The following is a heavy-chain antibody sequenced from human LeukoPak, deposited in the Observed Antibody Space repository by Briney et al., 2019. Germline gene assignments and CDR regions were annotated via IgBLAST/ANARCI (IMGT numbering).Heavy chain of an antibody. Sequence: GGSLRLSCAASGFTFSSYGMHWVRQAPGKGLEWVAVISYDGSNKYYADSVKGRFTISRDNSKNTLYLQMNSLRAEDTAVYYCGKDISAGGMDVWGQGTTVTVSS. V-gene: IGHV3-30*18. CDR2: ISYDGSNK. CDR3: GKDISAGGMDV. D-gene: IGHD3-10*01. CDR1: GFTFSSYG. J-gene: IGHJ6*02.